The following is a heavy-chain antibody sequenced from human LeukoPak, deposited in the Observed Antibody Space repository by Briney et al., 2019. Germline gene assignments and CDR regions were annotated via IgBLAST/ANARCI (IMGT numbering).Heavy chain of an antibody. CDR3: ARALRDGWFDP. D-gene: IGHD4-17*01. Sequence: GGSLRLSCAASGLTVSSNYMNWVRQAPGKGLEWVSVIYSSGSTYYTDSVKGRFTISRDNSKNTLYLQMNSLRAEDTAVYYCARALRDGWFDPWGLGTLVTVYS. J-gene: IGHJ5*02. CDR2: IYSSGST. V-gene: IGHV3-53*01. CDR1: GLTVSSNY.